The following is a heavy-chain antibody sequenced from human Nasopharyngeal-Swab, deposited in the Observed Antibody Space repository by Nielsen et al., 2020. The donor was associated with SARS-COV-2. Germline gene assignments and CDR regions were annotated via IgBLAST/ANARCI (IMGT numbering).Heavy chain of an antibody. Sequence: WIRQPPGKGLGWIGYIYYSGSTNYNPSLKSRVTISVDTSKNQFSLKLSSVTAADTAVYYCARGVDCSGGSCYGEGYYYGMDVWGQGTTVTVSS. J-gene: IGHJ6*02. D-gene: IGHD2-15*01. CDR2: IYYSGST. CDR3: ARGVDCSGGSCYGEGYYYGMDV. V-gene: IGHV4-59*01.